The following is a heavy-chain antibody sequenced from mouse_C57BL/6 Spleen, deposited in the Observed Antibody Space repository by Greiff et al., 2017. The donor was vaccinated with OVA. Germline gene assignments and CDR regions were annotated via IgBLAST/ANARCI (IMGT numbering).Heavy chain of an antibody. CDR1: GYSFTDYN. Sequence: EVQLQPSGPELVKPGASVKISCKASGYSFTDYNMNWVKQSNGKSLEWIGVINPNYGTNSYNQKFKGKATLTVDQSSSTAYMQLNSLTSEDSAVYYCASFYYGSSYAMDYWGQGTSVTVSS. J-gene: IGHJ4*01. CDR3: ASFYYGSSYAMDY. CDR2: INPNYGTN. D-gene: IGHD1-1*01. V-gene: IGHV1-39*01.